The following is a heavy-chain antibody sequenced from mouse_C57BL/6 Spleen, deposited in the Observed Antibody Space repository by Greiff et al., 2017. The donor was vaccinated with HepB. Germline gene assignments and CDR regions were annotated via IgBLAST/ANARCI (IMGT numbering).Heavy chain of an antibody. J-gene: IGHJ1*03. CDR1: GFTFSSYA. V-gene: IGHV5-4*01. D-gene: IGHD1-1*01. Sequence: EVQWVESGGGLVKPGGSLKLSCAASGFTFSSYAMSWVRQTPEKRLEWVATISDGGSYTNYPDNVKGRFTISRDNAKNNLYLQMSHLKSEDTAMYYCARGGTTVSYWYFDVWGTGTTVTVSS. CDR2: ISDGGSYT. CDR3: ARGGTTVSYWYFDV.